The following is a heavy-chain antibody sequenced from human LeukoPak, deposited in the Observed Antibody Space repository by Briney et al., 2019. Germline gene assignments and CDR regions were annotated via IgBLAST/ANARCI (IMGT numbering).Heavy chain of an antibody. CDR3: ARDQKGIYDYVWGSYRYTCFDY. D-gene: IGHD3-16*02. J-gene: IGHJ4*02. V-gene: IGHV3-7*01. Sequence: GGSLRLSCAASGFTFSDYYMSWVRQAPGKGLEWVANIKQDGSEKYYVDSVKGRFTISRDNAKNSLYLQMNSLRAEDTAVYYCARDQKGIYDYVWGSYRYTCFDYWGQGTLVTVSS. CDR2: IKQDGSEK. CDR1: GFTFSDYY.